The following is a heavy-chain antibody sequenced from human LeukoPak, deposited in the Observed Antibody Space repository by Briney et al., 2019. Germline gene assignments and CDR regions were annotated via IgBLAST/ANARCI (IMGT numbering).Heavy chain of an antibody. J-gene: IGHJ4*02. V-gene: IGHV1-18*01. CDR3: ARDLGYSSSSATPLDY. D-gene: IGHD6-6*01. CDR2: ISAYNGNT. Sequence: ASVTVSCKASGYTFTSYGISWVRQAPGQGLEWMGWISAYNGNTNYAQKLQGRATMTTDTSTSTAYMELRSLRSDDTAVFYCARDLGYSSSSATPLDYWGQGTLVTVSS. CDR1: GYTFTSYG.